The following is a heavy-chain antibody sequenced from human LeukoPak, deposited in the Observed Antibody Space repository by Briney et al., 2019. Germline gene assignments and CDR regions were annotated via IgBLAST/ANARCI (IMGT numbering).Heavy chain of an antibody. CDR1: GFTFNSYW. CDR3: ARFTSSGHDY. J-gene: IGHJ4*02. D-gene: IGHD6-19*01. CDR2: IKQDGSEK. V-gene: IGHV3-7*01. Sequence: GGSLRLSCAASGFTFNSYWMSWVRQAPGKGLEWVANIKQDGSEKYYVDSVKGRFTISRDNAKNSLYLQMNSLRAEDTAVYYCARFTSSGHDYWGQGTLVTVSS.